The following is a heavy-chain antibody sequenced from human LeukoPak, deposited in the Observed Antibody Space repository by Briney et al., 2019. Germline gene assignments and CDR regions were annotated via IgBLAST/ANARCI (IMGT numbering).Heavy chain of an antibody. Sequence: PGGSLRLSCTASGFTFSSYAMSWVRQAPGKGLEWVSAISGSGGSTYYADSVKGRFTISRDNSKNTLYLQMNSLRAEDTAVYYCAKVTPDYYYYGMDVWGQGTTVTVSS. V-gene: IGHV3-23*01. J-gene: IGHJ6*02. CDR1: GFTFSSYA. CDR3: AKVTPDYYYYGMDV. CDR2: ISGSGGST.